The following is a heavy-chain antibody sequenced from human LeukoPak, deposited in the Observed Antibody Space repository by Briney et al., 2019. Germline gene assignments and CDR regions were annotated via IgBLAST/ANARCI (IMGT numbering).Heavy chain of an antibody. J-gene: IGHJ4*02. CDR3: ARGEAAALIY. CDR2: IYYSGST. V-gene: IGHV4-39*07. D-gene: IGHD6-13*01. Sequence: SETLSLTCTVSGGSISSSSYYWGWIRQPPGKGLEWIGSIYYSGSTYYNPSLKSRVTISVDTSKNQFSLKLSSVTAADTAVYYCARGEAAALIYWGQGTLVTVSS. CDR1: GGSISSSSYY.